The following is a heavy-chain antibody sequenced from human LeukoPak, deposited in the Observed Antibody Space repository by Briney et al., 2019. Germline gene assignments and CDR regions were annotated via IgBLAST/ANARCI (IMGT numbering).Heavy chain of an antibody. D-gene: IGHD2-15*01. CDR2: ISSSSSYI. CDR1: GFTFSSFS. Sequence: KTGGSLSLSCAASGFTFSSFSMNCVRQAPGKGLEWVSSISSSSSYIYYADSVKGRFNISRDNAKNSLYLQMNSLRAEDTAMYYCANYCSGGSCNGGYWGQGTLVTVSS. CDR3: ANYCSGGSCNGGY. J-gene: IGHJ4*02. V-gene: IGHV3-21*01.